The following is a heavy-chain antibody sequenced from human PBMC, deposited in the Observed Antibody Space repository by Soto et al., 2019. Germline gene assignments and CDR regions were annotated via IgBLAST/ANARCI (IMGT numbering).Heavy chain of an antibody. CDR3: ARGDIVVVPAAMKGYYYYMDV. J-gene: IGHJ6*03. V-gene: IGHV1-8*01. D-gene: IGHD2-2*01. CDR2: MNPNSGNT. Sequence: ASVKGSCKASGYTFTSYDINWLRQATGQGLEWMGWMNPNSGNTGYAQKFQGRVTMTRNTSISTAYMELSSLRSEDTAVYYCARGDIVVVPAAMKGYYYYMDVWGKGTTVTVSS. CDR1: GYTFTSYD.